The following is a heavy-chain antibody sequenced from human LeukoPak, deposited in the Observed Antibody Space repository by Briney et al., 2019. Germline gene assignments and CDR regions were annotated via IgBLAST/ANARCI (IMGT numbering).Heavy chain of an antibody. J-gene: IGHJ4*02. V-gene: IGHV1-18*01. CDR1: GYTFTTYG. CDR2: ISADNGNT. CDR3: AGEYSYGHFDY. Sequence: VASVKVSCKASGYTFTTYGISWVRQAPGQGLEWMGWISADNGNTNSAQKFQGRVTMTTDTSTSTAYMDLRSLRSDDTAVYYCAGEYSYGHFDYWGQGTLVTVSS. D-gene: IGHD5-18*01.